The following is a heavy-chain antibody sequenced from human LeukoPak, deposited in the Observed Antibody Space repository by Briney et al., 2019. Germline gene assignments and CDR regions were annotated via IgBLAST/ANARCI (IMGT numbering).Heavy chain of an antibody. CDR3: ARDLKYSSGWPRPYYYYYYMDV. J-gene: IGHJ6*03. Sequence: SETLSLTCTVSGGSTRSDYWSWIRQPPGKGLEWIAYVYYSGVTSYNPSLKSRVAISIDTSKNQFSLKLSSVTAADTAVYYCARDLKYSSGWPRPYYYYYYMDVWGKGTTVTVSS. CDR1: GGSTRSDY. D-gene: IGHD6-19*01. CDR2: VYYSGVT. V-gene: IGHV4-59*12.